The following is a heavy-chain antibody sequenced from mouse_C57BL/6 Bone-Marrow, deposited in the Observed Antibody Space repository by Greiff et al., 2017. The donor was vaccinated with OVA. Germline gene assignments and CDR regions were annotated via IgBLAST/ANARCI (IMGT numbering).Heavy chain of an antibody. J-gene: IGHJ2*01. CDR3: ASEYDYDRGDC. Sequence: VQGVESGPELVKPGASVKISCKASGYAFSSSWMNWVKQRPGKGLEWIGRIYPGDGDTNYNGKFKGKATLTADKSSSTAYMQLSSLTSEDSAVYFCASEYDYDRGDCWGQGATLTVSS. CDR2: IYPGDGDT. D-gene: IGHD2-4*01. V-gene: IGHV1-82*01. CDR1: GYAFSSSW.